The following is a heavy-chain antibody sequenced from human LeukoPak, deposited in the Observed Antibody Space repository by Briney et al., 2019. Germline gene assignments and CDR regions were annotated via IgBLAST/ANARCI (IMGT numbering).Heavy chain of an antibody. CDR3: AKDLTTVTSQGDY. Sequence: GGSLRLSCAASAFTFSSYGMHWVRQAPGKGPEWVAFTRYDGSDKYSADSVKGRFTISRDNSKNTLYLQMNSLRAEDTTVYYCAKDLTTVTSQGDYWGQGTLVTVSS. D-gene: IGHD4-17*01. J-gene: IGHJ4*02. CDR2: TRYDGSDK. CDR1: AFTFSSYG. V-gene: IGHV3-30*02.